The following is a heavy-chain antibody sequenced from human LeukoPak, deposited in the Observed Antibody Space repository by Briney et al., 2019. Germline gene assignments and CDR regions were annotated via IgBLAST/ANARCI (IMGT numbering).Heavy chain of an antibody. CDR1: GGSISSYY. D-gene: IGHD2-21*02. CDR2: IYYSGST. Sequence: PSETLSLTCAVSGGSISSYYWSWIRQPPGKGLEWIGYIYYSGSTNYNPSLKSRVTISVDTSKNQFSLKLSSVTAADTAVYYCARDYGAYCGGDCVSFDIWGQGTMVTVSS. CDR3: ARDYGAYCGGDCVSFDI. V-gene: IGHV4-59*01. J-gene: IGHJ3*02.